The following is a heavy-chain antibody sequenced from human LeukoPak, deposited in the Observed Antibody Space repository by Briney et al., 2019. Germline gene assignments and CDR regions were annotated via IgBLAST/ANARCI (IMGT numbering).Heavy chain of an antibody. Sequence: GGSLRLSCAASGFTFSSFLMHWVRQAPGKGLEWVAAIWYDGSNKYYADSVTGRFTISRDNSKNTLYLQMNSLRAEDTAVYYCARDLDYWGQGTLVTVSS. V-gene: IGHV3-33*01. CDR1: GFTFSSFL. CDR2: IWYDGSNK. J-gene: IGHJ4*02. CDR3: ARDLDY.